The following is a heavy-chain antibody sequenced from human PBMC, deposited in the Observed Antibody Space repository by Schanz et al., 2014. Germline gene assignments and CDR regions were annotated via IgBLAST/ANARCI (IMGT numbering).Heavy chain of an antibody. CDR2: ISGSGDNT. D-gene: IGHD1-1*01. Sequence: EVQLVESGGGFVQPGGSLRLSCAASGITFSSHAMSWVRQAPGKGLEWVSAISGSGDNTFYADSVKGRFTISRDNSKNTLYLQMYSLRAEDTATYYCAKAFRTTKYYGMDVWGQGTTVTVS. CDR1: GITFSSHA. CDR3: AKAFRTTKYYGMDV. V-gene: IGHV3-23*04. J-gene: IGHJ6*02.